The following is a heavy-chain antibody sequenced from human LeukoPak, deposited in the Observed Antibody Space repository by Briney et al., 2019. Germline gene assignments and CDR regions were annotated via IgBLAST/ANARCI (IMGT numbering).Heavy chain of an antibody. CDR1: GFTFTSYA. J-gene: IGHJ6*02. Sequence: GGSLRLSCAASGFTFTSYAMSWVRQAPGKGLEWVSSIAGSGGSTYYADSVKGRFTISRDNSKNTLHLQMNSLRAGDTAVYYCAKDQGTTSYYGMDVWGQGTTVTVSS. CDR2: IAGSGGST. CDR3: AKDQGTTSYYGMDV. V-gene: IGHV3-23*01. D-gene: IGHD4-17*01.